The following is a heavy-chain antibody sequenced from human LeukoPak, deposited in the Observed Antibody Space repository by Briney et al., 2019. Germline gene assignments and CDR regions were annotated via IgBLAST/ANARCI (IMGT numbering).Heavy chain of an antibody. Sequence: SVKVSCKASGGTFSSYAISWVRQAPGQGLEWMGGIIPIFGTANYAQKFQGRVTITADESTSTAYMKLSSLRSEDTAVYYCARSTMVRGGDYYYYGMDVWGKGTTVTVSS. D-gene: IGHD3-10*01. CDR1: GGTFSSYA. CDR3: ARSTMVRGGDYYYYGMDV. CDR2: IIPIFGTA. J-gene: IGHJ6*04. V-gene: IGHV1-69*01.